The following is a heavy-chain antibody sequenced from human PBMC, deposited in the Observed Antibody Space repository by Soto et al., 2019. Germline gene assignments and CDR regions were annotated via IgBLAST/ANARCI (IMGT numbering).Heavy chain of an antibody. CDR2: IYWNDDK. V-gene: IGHV2-5*01. CDR1: GIPLSTSGVG. D-gene: IGHD6-13*01. Sequence: QITLKESGPTLVKPTQTLTLTCTFSGIPLSTSGVGVGWIRQPPGKALEWLALIYWNDDKSYSPSLKTRLTITKDTSKNQVVLTMTNMDPVDTATYYRAHREAAGTGLKWFDPWGQGTLVTVSS. CDR3: AHREAAGTGLKWFDP. J-gene: IGHJ5*02.